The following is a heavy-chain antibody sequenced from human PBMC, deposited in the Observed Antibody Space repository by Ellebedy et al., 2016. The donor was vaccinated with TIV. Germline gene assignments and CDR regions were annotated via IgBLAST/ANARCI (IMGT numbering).Heavy chain of an antibody. CDR3: ARAIYGASYL. D-gene: IGHD4-17*01. Sequence: GESLKISCAVSGFTFSHSAMFWVRQAPGKGLEWVAVISYDGGNKDYPDSVRGRFTISRDASKNTLYLQANSLRPEDTAVYYCARAIYGASYLWGRGTLVTVSS. CDR2: ISYDGGNK. J-gene: IGHJ2*01. V-gene: IGHV3-30-3*01. CDR1: GFTFSHSA.